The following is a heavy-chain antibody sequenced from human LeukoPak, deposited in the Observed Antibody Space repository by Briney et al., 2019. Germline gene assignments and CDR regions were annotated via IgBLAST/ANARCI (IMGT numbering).Heavy chain of an antibody. J-gene: IGHJ4*02. CDR1: GGTFSSYA. V-gene: IGHV1-69*13. CDR3: ARVSGSYYNEPPGY. CDR2: IIPIFGTA. D-gene: IGHD3-10*01. Sequence: SVTVSCTASGGTFSSYAISWVRQAPGQGLEWMGGIIPIFGTANYAQKFQGRVTITADESTSTAYMELSSLRSEDTAVYYCARVSGSYYNEPPGYWGQGTLVTVSS.